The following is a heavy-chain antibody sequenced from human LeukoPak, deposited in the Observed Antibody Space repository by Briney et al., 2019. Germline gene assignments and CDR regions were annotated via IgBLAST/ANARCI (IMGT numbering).Heavy chain of an antibody. CDR3: AHSRYYDSSGYLGGFDY. J-gene: IGHJ4*02. CDR2: IYWNDDK. V-gene: IGHV2-5*01. Sequence: SGPTLMYPTQTLTLTFTFSGFSLSTRGVGVGWIRQPPGKALEWLSLIYWNDDKRYSPSLKSRLTITKDTSKNQVVLTMTNMDPVDTATYYCAHSRYYDSSGYLGGFDYWGQGTLVTVSS. CDR1: GFSLSTRGVG. D-gene: IGHD3-22*01.